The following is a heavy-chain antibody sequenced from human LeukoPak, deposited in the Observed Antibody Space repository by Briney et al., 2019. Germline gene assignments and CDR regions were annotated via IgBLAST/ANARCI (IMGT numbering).Heavy chain of an antibody. Sequence: GGSLRLSCAASGFSVSNNYMTWVRQTPGKGLEWVSVISDGGGTFYADSVKGRFTISRDNFKNTLYLQMNSLRVDDTAVYYCARAFQYGSGTHPFSLWGQGTLVTVSS. D-gene: IGHD3-10*01. CDR2: ISDGGGT. J-gene: IGHJ4*02. CDR1: GFSVSNNY. CDR3: ARAFQYGSGTHPFSL. V-gene: IGHV3-66*01.